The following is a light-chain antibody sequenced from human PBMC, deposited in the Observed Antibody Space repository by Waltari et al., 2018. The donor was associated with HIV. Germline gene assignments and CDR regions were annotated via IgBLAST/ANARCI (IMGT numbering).Light chain of an antibody. CDR3: QQLHTFPLT. J-gene: IGKJ4*01. CDR2: DAS. CDR1: QDISDF. Sequence: DIQLTQSPSFLSASVGDRVTVACRASQDISDFLAWYQQKPGIAPRLLIYDASTLYTGVPSMFRGSGSGTEFTLTISSLQPEDFASYYCQQLHTFPLTFGGGTKV. V-gene: IGKV1-9*01.